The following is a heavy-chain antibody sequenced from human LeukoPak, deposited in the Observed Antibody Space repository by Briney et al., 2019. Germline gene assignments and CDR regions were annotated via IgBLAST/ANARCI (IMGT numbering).Heavy chain of an antibody. J-gene: IGHJ6*02. CDR2: INHSGST. CDR1: GGSFSGYY. D-gene: IGHD3-10*01. Sequence: SETLSLTCAVYGGSFSGYYWGWIRQPPGKGLEWIGEINHSGSTNYNPSLKSRVTISVDTSKNQFSLKLSSVTAADTAVYYCARDRITMVRGVTSLWGQGTTVTVSS. V-gene: IGHV4-34*01. CDR3: ARDRITMVRGVTSL.